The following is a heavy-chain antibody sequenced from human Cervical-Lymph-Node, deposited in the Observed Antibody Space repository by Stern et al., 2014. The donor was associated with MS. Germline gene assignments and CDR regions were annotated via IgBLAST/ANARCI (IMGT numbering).Heavy chain of an antibody. J-gene: IGHJ5*02. CDR3: ATSGIAVAGTLGWFDP. Sequence: VQLVQSGAEVKKPGASVKVSCKVSGYTLTELSMHWVRQAPGNGLEWMGGFDPEDGETIYAQKFQGRVTMTEDTSTDTAYMELSSLRSEDTAVYYCATSGIAVAGTLGWFDPWGQGTLVTVSS. CDR1: GYTLTELS. V-gene: IGHV1-24*01. CDR2: FDPEDGET. D-gene: IGHD6-19*01.